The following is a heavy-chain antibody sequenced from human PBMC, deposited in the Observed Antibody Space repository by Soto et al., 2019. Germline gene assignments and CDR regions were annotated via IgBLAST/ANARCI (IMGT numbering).Heavy chain of an antibody. CDR2: ISSSSSTI. J-gene: IGHJ4*02. Sequence: EVQLVESGGGLVQPGGSLRLSCAASGFTFSSYSMKWVRQATGMGLEWVSYISSSSSTIYYADSVKGRFTVSRDNAKNSLYLHMNSLRADDMAVYYSVSASSSCNGALRLFYWGQGILVIVSS. D-gene: IGHD6-13*01. CDR1: GFTFSSYS. V-gene: IGHV3-48*01. CDR3: VSASSSCNGALRLFY.